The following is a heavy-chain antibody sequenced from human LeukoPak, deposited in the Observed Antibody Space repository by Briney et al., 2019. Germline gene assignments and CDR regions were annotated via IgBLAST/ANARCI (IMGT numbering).Heavy chain of an antibody. CDR2: ISSSSRYI. CDR1: GFTFSSYS. D-gene: IGHD3-10*01. V-gene: IGHV3-21*01. CDR3: ARSRSYGSGSYYYYAMDV. J-gene: IGHJ6*02. Sequence: GGSLRLSCAASGFTFSSYSMNWVRQAPGKGLEWVSSISSSSRYIYYADSVKGRFTISRDNAKNSLYLQMNSLRAEDTAVYYCARSRSYGSGSYYYYAMDVWGQGTTVTVSS.